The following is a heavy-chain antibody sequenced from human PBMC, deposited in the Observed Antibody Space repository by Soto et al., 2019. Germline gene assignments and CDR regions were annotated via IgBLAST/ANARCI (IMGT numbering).Heavy chain of an antibody. V-gene: IGHV4-34*01. CDR2: INHSGST. J-gene: IGHJ5*02. Sequence: SETLSLTCTVSGGSISNYYWSWIRQPPGKGLEWIGEINHSGSTNYNPSLKSRVTISVDTSKNQFSLKLSSVTAADTAVYYCARSAAAGTRWFDPWGQGTLVTVSS. CDR1: GGSISNYY. D-gene: IGHD6-13*01. CDR3: ARSAAAGTRWFDP.